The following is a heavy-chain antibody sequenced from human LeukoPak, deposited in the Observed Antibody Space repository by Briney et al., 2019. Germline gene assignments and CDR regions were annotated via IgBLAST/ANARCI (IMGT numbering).Heavy chain of an antibody. J-gene: IGHJ4*02. D-gene: IGHD3-22*01. CDR3: ARDRYYYDSSGYPRYYFDY. CDR2: IYYSGNT. CDR1: GVSISSSNSY. V-gene: IGHV4-39*02. Sequence: SETLSLTCAVSGVSISSSNSYWGWIRQPPGKGLEWIGSIYYSGNTYYNASLKSRVTISVDTSKNQFSLKVTSVTAADTAVYYCARDRYYYDSSGYPRYYFDYWGQGTLVTVSS.